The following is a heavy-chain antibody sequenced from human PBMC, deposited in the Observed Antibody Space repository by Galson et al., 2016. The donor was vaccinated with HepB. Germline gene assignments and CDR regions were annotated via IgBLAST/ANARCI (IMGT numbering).Heavy chain of an antibody. J-gene: IGHJ4*02. CDR2: ITDDGNT. Sequence: SLRLSCAASGFTFTDYWMHWVRQVPGKGLVWVSRITDDGNTAYADSVRGRFTISSDNATSTLYPHMTSLRAEDTAVYYCGSVALGWGQGTLVTVS. CDR1: GFTFTDYW. CDR3: GSVALG. D-gene: IGHD7-27*01. V-gene: IGHV3-74*01.